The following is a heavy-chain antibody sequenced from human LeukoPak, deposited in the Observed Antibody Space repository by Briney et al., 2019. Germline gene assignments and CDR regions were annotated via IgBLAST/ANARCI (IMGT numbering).Heavy chain of an antibody. J-gene: IGHJ4*02. CDR2: IYPGDSDT. V-gene: IGHV5-51*01. CDR3: ARHVPREGGLANWGCFDY. D-gene: IGHD7-27*01. Sequence: GESLKISCKGSGYSFTSYWIGWVRQMPGKGLEWMGIIYPGDSDTRYSPSFQGQVTISADKSISTAYLQWGSLKASDTAMYYCARHVPREGGLANWGCFDYWGQGTLVTVSS. CDR1: GYSFTSYW.